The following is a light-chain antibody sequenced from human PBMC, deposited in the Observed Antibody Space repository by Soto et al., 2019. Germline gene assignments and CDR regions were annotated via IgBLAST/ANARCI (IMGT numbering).Light chain of an antibody. V-gene: IGKV3-11*01. J-gene: IGKJ4*01. CDR1: QSVSSY. CDR2: DTS. CDR3: QQRSNWLLT. Sequence: EIVLTQSPAALSLSPGERATLSSRASQSVSSYLGWYQQKPGQAPRLLIYDTSNRATGIPARFSGSGSGTDFTLTISSLEPEDFAVYYCQQRSNWLLTFGGGTKVEIK.